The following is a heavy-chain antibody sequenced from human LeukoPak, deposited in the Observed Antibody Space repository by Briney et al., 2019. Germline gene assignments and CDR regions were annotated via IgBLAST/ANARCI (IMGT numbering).Heavy chain of an antibody. CDR2: INPNSGGT. Sequence: GASVKVSCKAPGYTFTGYYMHWVRQAPGQGLEWMGWINPNSGGTNYAQKFQGRVTMTRDTSISTAYMELSRLRSDDTAVYYCARGQDSSSWYGGVDYWGQGTLVTVSS. D-gene: IGHD6-13*01. CDR1: GYTFTGYY. J-gene: IGHJ4*02. CDR3: ARGQDSSSWYGGVDY. V-gene: IGHV1-2*02.